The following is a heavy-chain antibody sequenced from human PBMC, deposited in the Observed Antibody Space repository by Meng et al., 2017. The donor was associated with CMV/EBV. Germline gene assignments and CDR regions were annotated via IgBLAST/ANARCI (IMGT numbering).Heavy chain of an antibody. V-gene: IGHV3-30*02. J-gene: IGHJ4*02. CDR1: AFTFISLA. CDR3: AKDLYYSFDY. CDR2: IAHDGSAK. Sequence: QVLLGESGGGVVPPWGSLKLFCAVFAFTFISLAMHWARQPPGKGLEWVSFIAHDGSAKTYTDSVKGRFTISRDDSENTVYLEMNSLRVEDTAVYYCAKDLYYSFDYWGQGTLVTVSS. D-gene: IGHD2-8*01.